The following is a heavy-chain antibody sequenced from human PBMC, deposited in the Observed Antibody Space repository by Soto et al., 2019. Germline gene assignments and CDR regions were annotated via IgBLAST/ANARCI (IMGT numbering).Heavy chain of an antibody. J-gene: IGHJ5*02. Sequence: PSETLSLTCTVSGGSISSGGYYWSWIRQHPGKGLEWIGYIYYSGSTYYNPSLKSRVTISVDTSKNQFSLKLSSVTAADTAVYYCARVRGRKDIVVVVAARFDPWGQGTLVTVSS. CDR3: ARVRGRKDIVVVVAARFDP. D-gene: IGHD2-15*01. CDR1: GGSISSGGYY. CDR2: IYYSGST. V-gene: IGHV4-31*03.